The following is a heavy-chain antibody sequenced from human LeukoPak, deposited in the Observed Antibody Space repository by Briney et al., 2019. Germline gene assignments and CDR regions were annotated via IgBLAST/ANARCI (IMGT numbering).Heavy chain of an antibody. CDR2: IWYDGSNK. Sequence: GGSLRLSCAASGFSVSTNHMTWVRQAPGKGLEWVAVIWYDGSNKYYADSVKGRFTISRDNSKNTLYLQMNSLRAEDTAVYYCAREISSGYSHDAFDIWGQGTMVTVSS. D-gene: IGHD3-22*01. CDR3: AREISSGYSHDAFDI. J-gene: IGHJ3*02. CDR1: GFSVSTNH. V-gene: IGHV3-33*08.